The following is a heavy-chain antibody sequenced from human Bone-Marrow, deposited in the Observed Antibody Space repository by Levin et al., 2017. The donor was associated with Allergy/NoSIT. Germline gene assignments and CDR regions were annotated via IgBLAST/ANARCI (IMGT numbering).Heavy chain of an antibody. V-gene: IGHV2-5*02. D-gene: IGHD5-18*01. Sequence: ESGPTLVKPKQTLTLTCTFSGFSLSTSGVGVGWIRQPPGKALEWLALIYWDDDLRYSPSLQSRLTITKDTSKNQVVLTMTNMAPADTGTYFCAHSQSLRPGLPGYNYGPFDFGGQGTLVIVSS. J-gene: IGHJ4*02. CDR1: GFSLSTSGVG. CDR3: AHSQSLRPGLPGYNYGPFDF. CDR2: IYWDDDL.